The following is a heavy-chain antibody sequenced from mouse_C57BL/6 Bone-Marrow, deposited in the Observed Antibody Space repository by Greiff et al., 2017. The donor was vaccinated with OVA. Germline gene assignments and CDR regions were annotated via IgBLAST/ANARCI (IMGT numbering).Heavy chain of an antibody. J-gene: IGHJ2*01. Sequence: EVQVVESGAELVRPGASVKLSCTASGFNIKDDYMHWVKQRPEQGLEWIGWIDPENGDTEYASKFQGKATITADTSSNTAYLQLSSLTSEDTAVYYCTFPITTVVATDYWGQGTTLTVSS. CDR1: GFNIKDDY. V-gene: IGHV14-4*01. D-gene: IGHD1-1*01. CDR2: IDPENGDT. CDR3: TFPITTVVATDY.